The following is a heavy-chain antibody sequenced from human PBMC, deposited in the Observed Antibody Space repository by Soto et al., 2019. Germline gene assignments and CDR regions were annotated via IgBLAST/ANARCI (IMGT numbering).Heavy chain of an antibody. Sequence: QVQLQESGPGLVKPSDTLSLTCAVSGYSISSSNWWGCIRQPPGKGREWIGYIYYSGTTYYNPSLKSRVTMSVDTSKNQFSLKLTSVPAVDTAVYYCARREIQGPIDYWGQGTLVTVSS. V-gene: IGHV4-28*01. D-gene: IGHD1-26*01. CDR3: ARREIQGPIDY. CDR1: GYSISSSNW. J-gene: IGHJ4*02. CDR2: IYYSGTT.